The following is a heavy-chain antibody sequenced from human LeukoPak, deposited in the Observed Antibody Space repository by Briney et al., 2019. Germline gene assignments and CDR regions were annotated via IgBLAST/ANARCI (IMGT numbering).Heavy chain of an antibody. D-gene: IGHD1-26*01. CDR3: ARKVVGATTDY. CDR1: GFPLSTYS. Sequence: GGSLRLSCAASGFPLSTYSMNWVRQAPGKGLEWVSTISPGSYSIYYADSVKGRFTTSRDNAKNSLYLQMNSLRVEDTAMYYCARKVVGATTDYWGQGTLVTVSS. J-gene: IGHJ4*02. V-gene: IGHV3-21*01. CDR2: ISPGSYSI.